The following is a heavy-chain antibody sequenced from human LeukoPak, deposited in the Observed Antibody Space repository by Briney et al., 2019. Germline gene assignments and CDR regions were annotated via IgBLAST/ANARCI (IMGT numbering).Heavy chain of an antibody. CDR3: ARGESQSSLYNWFDP. V-gene: IGHV4-59*01. CDR2: IYYSGST. J-gene: IGHJ5*02. Sequence: SKTLSLTCTVSGGSISSYYWSWIRQPPGKGLEWIGYIYYSGSTNYNPSLKSRVTISVDTSKNQFSLKLSSVTAADTAVYYCARGESQSSLYNWFDPWGQGTLVTVSS. CDR1: GGSISSYY.